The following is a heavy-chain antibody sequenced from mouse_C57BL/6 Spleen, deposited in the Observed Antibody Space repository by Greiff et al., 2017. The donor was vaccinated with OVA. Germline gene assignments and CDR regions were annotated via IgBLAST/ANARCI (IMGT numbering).Heavy chain of an antibody. Sequence: EVQLVESGPGLVKPSQSLSLTCSVTGYSITSGYYWNWIRQFPGNKLEWMGYISYDGSNNYNPSLKNRISITRDTSKNQYFLKLNSVTTEDTATYYCAREGAQATIWFAYWGQGTLVTVSA. V-gene: IGHV3-6*01. CDR1: GYSITSGYY. D-gene: IGHD3-2*02. CDR2: ISYDGSN. CDR3: AREGAQATIWFAY. J-gene: IGHJ3*01.